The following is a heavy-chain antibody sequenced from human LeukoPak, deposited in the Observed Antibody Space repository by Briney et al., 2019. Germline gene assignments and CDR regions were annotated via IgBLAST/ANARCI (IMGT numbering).Heavy chain of an antibody. CDR3: ARRSRYYGSGSREPYVYFDY. D-gene: IGHD3-10*01. V-gene: IGHV4-34*01. CDR1: GGSFSGYY. CDR2: INHSGST. J-gene: IGHJ4*02. Sequence: SETLSLTCAVYGGSFSGYYWSWIRQPPGKGLEWIGEINHSGSTNYNPSLKSRVTISVDTSKNQFSLKLSSVTAADTAVYYCARRSRYYGSGSREPYVYFDYWGQGTLVTVSS.